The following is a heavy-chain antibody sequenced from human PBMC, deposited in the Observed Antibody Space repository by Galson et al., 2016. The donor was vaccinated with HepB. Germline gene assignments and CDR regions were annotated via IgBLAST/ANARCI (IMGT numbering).Heavy chain of an antibody. CDR1: DDSVSTYY. CDR2: IYYSGST. V-gene: IGHV4-59*02. D-gene: IGHD5-24*01. J-gene: IGHJ4*02. CDR3: ARASGEMATSDFDS. Sequence: ETLSLTCTVSDDSVSTYYWTWIRQSPGKGLEWIGNIYYSGSTNYNPSLKSRVTLSIDTSKNLFSLRLTSVTAADTAMYYCARASGEMATSDFDSWGPGALVTVSS.